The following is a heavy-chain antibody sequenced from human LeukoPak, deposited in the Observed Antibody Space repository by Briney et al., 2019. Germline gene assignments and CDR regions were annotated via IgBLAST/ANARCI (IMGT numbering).Heavy chain of an antibody. D-gene: IGHD3-10*01. CDR1: GGSFSGQY. V-gene: IGHV4-34*01. CDR3: EGGDYHGSESYANY. CDR2: INHGGSI. J-gene: IGHJ4*02. Sequence: SETLSLTCAVYGGSFSGQYWGWIRQPPGKGLEWIGEINHGGSISYNASLKSRVTISLDTSKNQFSLKLSSVTAADTAVYYCEGGDYHGSESYANYWGQGTLVTVSS.